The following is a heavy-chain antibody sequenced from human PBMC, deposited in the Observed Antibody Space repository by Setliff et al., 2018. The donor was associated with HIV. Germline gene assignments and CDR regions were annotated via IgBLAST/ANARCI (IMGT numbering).Heavy chain of an antibody. CDR2: ISTYNGHT. CDR1: GYTFTTYA. Sequence: GASVKVSCKASGYTFTTYAINWVRQAPGQGLEDMGWISTYNGHTSYARKFQGRVTMTTDTSTNTAYMELRTLRSDDTAVYYCVRGHCNSDKCWYTWFDPWGQGTLVTVSS. J-gene: IGHJ5*02. CDR3: VRGHCNSDKCWYTWFDP. D-gene: IGHD2-2*01. V-gene: IGHV1-18*01.